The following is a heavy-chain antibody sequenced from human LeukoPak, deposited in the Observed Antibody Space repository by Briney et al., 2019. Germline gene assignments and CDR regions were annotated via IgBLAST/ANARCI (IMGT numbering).Heavy chain of an antibody. V-gene: IGHV4-34*01. CDR2: INHSGST. CDR3: ARTGWLRLLDY. CDR1: GGSFSGYY. J-gene: IGHJ4*02. Sequence: PSETLSLTCAVYGGSFSGYYWSWIRQPPGKGLEWIGEINHSGSTNYNPSLKSRVTISVDTSKNQFSLKLSSVTAADTAVYYCARTGWLRLLDYWGQGTLVTVSS. D-gene: IGHD5-12*01.